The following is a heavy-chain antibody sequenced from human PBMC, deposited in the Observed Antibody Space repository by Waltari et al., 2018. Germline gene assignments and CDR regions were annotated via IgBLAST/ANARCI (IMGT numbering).Heavy chain of an antibody. V-gene: IGHV5-10-1*03. CDR1: GYSFTSYW. Sequence: EVQLVQSGAEVKKPGESLRISCKGSGYSFTSYWISWVRQMPGKGLEWMGRIDPSDSYTNYSPSLQGHVTISADKSISTAYLQWSSLKASDTAMYYCARQYYDFWSGYGALGYWGQGTLVTVSS. CDR2: IDPSDSYT. D-gene: IGHD3-3*01. CDR3: ARQYYDFWSGYGALGY. J-gene: IGHJ4*02.